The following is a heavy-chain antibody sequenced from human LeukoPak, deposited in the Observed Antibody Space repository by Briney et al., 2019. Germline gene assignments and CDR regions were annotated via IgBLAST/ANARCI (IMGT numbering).Heavy chain of an antibody. J-gene: IGHJ4*02. CDR2: IYYSGST. V-gene: IGHV4-59*01. CDR3: AREPWGGATDFDY. D-gene: IGHD1-26*01. Sequence: SETLSLTCTVSGGSISSYYWSWIRQPPGKGLEWIGYIYYSGSTNYSPSLKSRVTISVDTSKNQFSLKLSSVTAADTAVYYCAREPWGGATDFDYWGQGTLVTVSS. CDR1: GGSISSYY.